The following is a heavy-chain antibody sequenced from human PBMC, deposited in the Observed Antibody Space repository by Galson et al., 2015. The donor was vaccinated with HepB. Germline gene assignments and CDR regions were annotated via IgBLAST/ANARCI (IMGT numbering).Heavy chain of an antibody. CDR1: GFTFSSYG. J-gene: IGHJ4*02. Sequence: SLRLSCAASGFTFSSYGMHWVRQAPGKGLEWVAVISYDGSNKYYADSVKGRFTISRDNSKNTLYLQMNSLRAEDTAVYYCAKDQRERITMVRGVKGAHDYWGQGTLVTVSS. CDR3: AKDQRERITMVRGVKGAHDY. D-gene: IGHD3-10*01. CDR2: ISYDGSNK. V-gene: IGHV3-30*18.